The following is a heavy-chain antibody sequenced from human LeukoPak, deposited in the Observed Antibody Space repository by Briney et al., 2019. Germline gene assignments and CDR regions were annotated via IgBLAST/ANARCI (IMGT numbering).Heavy chain of an antibody. CDR1: GYTFTSYD. CDR3: ARDLPYCSGGSCYRYNWFDP. V-gene: IGHV1-8*01. CDR2: MNPNSGNT. J-gene: IGHJ5*02. Sequence: ASVKVSCKASGYTFTSYDINWVRQATGQGLEWMGWMNPNSGNTGYAQKLQGRVTMTTDTSTSTAYMELRSLRSDDTAVYYCARDLPYCSGGSCYRYNWFDPWGQGTLVTVSS. D-gene: IGHD2-15*01.